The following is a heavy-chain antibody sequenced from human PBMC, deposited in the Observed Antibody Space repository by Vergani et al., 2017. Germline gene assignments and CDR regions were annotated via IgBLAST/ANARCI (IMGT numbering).Heavy chain of an antibody. CDR2: ISYDGSNK. V-gene: IGHV3-30*18. J-gene: IGHJ5*02. CDR3: AKDLPSGTYGGDWLAP. CDR1: GFSFSSYG. D-gene: IGHD4-23*01. Sequence: QVQLVESGGGVVQPGKSLRLSCAASGFSFSSYGMHWVRQAPGKGLEWVAVISYDGSNKYYADSVKGRFTISRDTSKNTLYLQMNSLRAEDTAVYYCAKDLPSGTYGGDWLAPWAREPWSPSPQ.